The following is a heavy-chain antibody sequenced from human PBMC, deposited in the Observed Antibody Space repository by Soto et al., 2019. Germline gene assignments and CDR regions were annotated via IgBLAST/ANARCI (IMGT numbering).Heavy chain of an antibody. J-gene: IGHJ4*02. D-gene: IGHD3-9*01. CDR1: GYSFTDYW. CDR3: ARQADYNILTGYFYYFDY. Sequence: PGESLKISCKSPGYSFTDYWIGWVRQMPGKGLEWMGIIYPGDSDARYSPSFQGQVTISVDTSINTAFLRWNSLTASDTAMYYCARQADYNILTGYFYYFDYWGQGYLVTVSS. V-gene: IGHV5-51*01. CDR2: IYPGDSDA.